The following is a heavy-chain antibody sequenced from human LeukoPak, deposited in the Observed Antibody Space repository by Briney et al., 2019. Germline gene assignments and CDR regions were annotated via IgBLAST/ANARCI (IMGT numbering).Heavy chain of an antibody. J-gene: IGHJ3*02. CDR2: IYYSGST. D-gene: IGHD2-21*02. CDR3: ARLRVVTGAFDN. Sequence: PSETLSLTCTVSGGSISSYYWSWIRQPPGKGLEWIGYIYYSGSTNYNPSLKSRVTISVDTSKNQFSLKLSSVTAADTAVYYCARLRVVTGAFDNWGQGTMVTVSS. V-gene: IGHV4-59*08. CDR1: GGSISSYY.